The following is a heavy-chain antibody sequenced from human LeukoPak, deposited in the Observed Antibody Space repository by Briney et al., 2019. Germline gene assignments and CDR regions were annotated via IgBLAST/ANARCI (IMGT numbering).Heavy chain of an antibody. CDR1: GFTFSNYD. CDR2: IGTAGDT. V-gene: IGHV3-13*01. CDR3: ARGSGRGVTWFDP. D-gene: IGHD3-10*01. J-gene: IGHJ5*02. Sequence: GGSLRLSCAGSGFTFSNYDMHWVPEGAGKGLEWGSGIGTAGDTHYPASVKGRFTISRENAKSSVYLQMNNLRAGDTAVYYCARGSGRGVTWFDPWGQGTLVTVSS.